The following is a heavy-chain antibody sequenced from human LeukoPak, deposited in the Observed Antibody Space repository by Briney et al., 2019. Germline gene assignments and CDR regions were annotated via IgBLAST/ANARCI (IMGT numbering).Heavy chain of an antibody. CDR1: GGSISSYY. J-gene: IGHJ3*02. CDR2: IYTSGST. Sequence: SETLSLTCTVSGGSISSYYWSWIRQPAGKGLEWIGRIYTSGSTNYNPSLRSRVATSIDKSRNQFSLKLNSVTAADTAVYYCARGVGWELLRMAFDIWGQGTMVTVSS. V-gene: IGHV4-4*07. CDR3: ARGVGWELLRMAFDI. D-gene: IGHD1-26*01.